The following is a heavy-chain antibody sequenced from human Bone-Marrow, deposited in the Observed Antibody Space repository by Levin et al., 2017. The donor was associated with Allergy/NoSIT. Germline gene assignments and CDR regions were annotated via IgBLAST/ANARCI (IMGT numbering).Heavy chain of an antibody. CDR1: GTSINSGSNY. J-gene: IGHJ6*03. CDR2: IDYRGGT. V-gene: IGHV4-61*01. Sequence: SETLSLFCSVSGTSINSGSNYWSWIRQSPGKGLEWIGCIDYRGGTKYNPSLRSRVTISADTSKNQFSLSLTSVTAADTAVYYCARDLDYYYYMDVWGKGTTVTVSS. CDR3: ARDLDYYYYMDV.